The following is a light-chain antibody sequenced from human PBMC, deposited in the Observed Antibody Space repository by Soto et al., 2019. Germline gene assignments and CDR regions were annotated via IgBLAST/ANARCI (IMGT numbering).Light chain of an antibody. Sequence: QSALTQPASVSGSPGQSITISCTGTSSDVGGYNYVSWYQQHPGKAPKLKIYDVSNRPSGVSNRFSGSKSGNTASLTISGLQAEDEADYYCSSYTSSSPLVFGTGTKLTVL. V-gene: IGLV2-14*01. J-gene: IGLJ1*01. CDR3: SSYTSSSPLV. CDR2: DVS. CDR1: SSDVGGYNY.